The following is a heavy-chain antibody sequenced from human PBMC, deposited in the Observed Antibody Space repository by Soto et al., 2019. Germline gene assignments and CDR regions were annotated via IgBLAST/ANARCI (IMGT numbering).Heavy chain of an antibody. CDR2: IIPIFGTA. CDR3: AGESGPRQAAPLHFDY. Sequence: SVKVSCKASGGTFSSYAISWVRQAPGQGLEWMGGIIPIFGTANYAQKFQGRVTITADESTSTAYMELSSLRSEDTAVYYCAGESGPRQAAPLHFDYWGKGTLVNVS. V-gene: IGHV1-69*13. J-gene: IGHJ4*02. CDR1: GGTFSSYA. D-gene: IGHD6-13*01.